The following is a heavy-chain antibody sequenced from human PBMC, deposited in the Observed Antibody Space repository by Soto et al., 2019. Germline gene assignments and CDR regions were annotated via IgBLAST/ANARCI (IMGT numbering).Heavy chain of an antibody. CDR1: GFTFRNSA. Sequence: QMQLVQSGPEVKKPGTSVKVSCKASGFTFRNSAIQWVRQARGQRLEWIGWIVVGSGSTNYAQHFQERVTFTRDMSTGTAYMELSRLTSEDTAVYYCAADRDPTDPYKWVGPWGQGTLVTVSS. CDR3: AADRDPTDPYKWVGP. V-gene: IGHV1-58*02. D-gene: IGHD1-1*01. J-gene: IGHJ5*02. CDR2: IVVGSGST.